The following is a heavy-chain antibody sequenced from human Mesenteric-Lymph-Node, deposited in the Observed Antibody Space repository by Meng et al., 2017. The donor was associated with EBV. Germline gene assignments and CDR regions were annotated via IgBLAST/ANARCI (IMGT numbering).Heavy chain of an antibody. D-gene: IGHD2/OR15-2a*01. CDR3: ARVSGPYYSPWFDP. J-gene: IGHJ5*02. Sequence: VERPGSGPGLVKPSETLSLTCTVSGDSVSSTRCYWSWIRQPPGRGLEWIGYIFNSGSTNYNPSLRSRATISVDTSRNQFSLTLNSVTAADTAVYYCARVSGPYYSPWFDPWGQGSLVTASS. V-gene: IGHV4-61*01. CDR1: GDSVSSTRCY. CDR2: IFNSGST.